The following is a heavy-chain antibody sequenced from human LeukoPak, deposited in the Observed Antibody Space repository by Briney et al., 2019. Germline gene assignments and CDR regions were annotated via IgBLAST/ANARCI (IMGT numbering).Heavy chain of an antibody. Sequence: GGSLRLSCAASGFTFSTSAMSWVRQAPGKGLEWVSTISGSVTRTYYADSVKGRFTISRDISKNTLYLQMNGLRAEDTALFHCAKDPQMGAAADYWGQETLETVSS. CDR2: ISGSVTRT. CDR1: GFTFSTSA. D-gene: IGHD6-13*01. J-gene: IGHJ4*02. V-gene: IGHV3-23*01. CDR3: AKDPQMGAAADY.